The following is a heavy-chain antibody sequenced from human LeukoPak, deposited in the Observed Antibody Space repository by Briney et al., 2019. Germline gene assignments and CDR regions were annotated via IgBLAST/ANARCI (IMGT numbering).Heavy chain of an antibody. CDR2: INPSGGST. V-gene: IGHV1-46*01. D-gene: IGHD3-22*01. Sequence: ASVKVSCKASGYTFTSYYIHWVRQAPGQGLEWMGIINPSGGSTSYAQKFQGRVTMTRDTSTSTVYMELSSLRSEDTAVYYCARDPYDSSGYYSYYFDYWGQGTLVTVSS. CDR1: GYTFTSYY. CDR3: ARDPYDSSGYYSYYFDY. J-gene: IGHJ4*02.